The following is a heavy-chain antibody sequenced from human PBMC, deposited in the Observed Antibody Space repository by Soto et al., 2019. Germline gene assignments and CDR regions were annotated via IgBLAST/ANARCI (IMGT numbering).Heavy chain of an antibody. J-gene: IGHJ4*02. Sequence: VQLVESGGGLVQPGGSLRLSCAASGFTFSSYWMSWVRQAPGKGLEWVANIKQDGSEKYYVDSVKGRFTISRDNAKNSLYLQMNSLRAEDTAVYYCARDPFYDSSGYAPFDYWGQGTLVTVSS. CDR2: IKQDGSEK. D-gene: IGHD3-22*01. CDR1: GFTFSSYW. CDR3: ARDPFYDSSGYAPFDY. V-gene: IGHV3-7*05.